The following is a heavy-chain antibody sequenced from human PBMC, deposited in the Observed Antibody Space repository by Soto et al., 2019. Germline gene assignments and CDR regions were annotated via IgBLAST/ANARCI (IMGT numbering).Heavy chain of an antibody. D-gene: IGHD2-15*01. CDR1: GYTFTRYT. V-gene: IGHV1-3*01. CDR2: INPDNGNT. J-gene: IGHJ5*02. Sequence: VKVSCKASGYTFTRYTMNWVRQAPGQRLEWMGWINPDNGNTKSSQKFQDRVIITRDTSASTAYMDLSSLRSEDTAVYYCARGIATGQLDPWGQGTLVTASS. CDR3: ARGIATGQLDP.